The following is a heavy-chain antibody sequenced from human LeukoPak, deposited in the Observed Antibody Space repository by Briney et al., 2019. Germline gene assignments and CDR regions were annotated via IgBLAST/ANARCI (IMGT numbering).Heavy chain of an antibody. Sequence: GGSLRLSCTASGFSFSSYPMNWVRQAPGKGLEWVSAISGSGSSTYYADSVKGRFTISRDNSKNTLYLQMNSLRAEDTAVYYCAQVPTFYYDSGGYYSVWGQGTLVTVSS. CDR3: AQVPTFYYDSGGYYSV. CDR2: ISGSGSST. CDR1: GFSFSSYP. J-gene: IGHJ4*02. D-gene: IGHD3-22*01. V-gene: IGHV3-23*01.